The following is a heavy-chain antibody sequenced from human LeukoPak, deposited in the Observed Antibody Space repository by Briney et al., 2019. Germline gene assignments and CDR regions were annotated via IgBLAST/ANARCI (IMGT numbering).Heavy chain of an antibody. CDR3: ARGRRYYYDSSGPRINAFDI. D-gene: IGHD3-22*01. J-gene: IGHJ3*02. Sequence: PSETLSLTCTVSGGSISSYYWSRIRQPPGKGLEWIGYIYYSGSTNYNPSLKSRVTISVDTSKNQFSLKLSSVTAADTAVYYCARGRRYYYDSSGPRINAFDIWGQGTMVTVSS. CDR1: GGSISSYY. CDR2: IYYSGST. V-gene: IGHV4-59*12.